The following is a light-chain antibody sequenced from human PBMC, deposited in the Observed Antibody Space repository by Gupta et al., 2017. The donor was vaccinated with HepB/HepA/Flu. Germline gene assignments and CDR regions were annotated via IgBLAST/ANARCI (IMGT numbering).Light chain of an antibody. J-gene: IGKJ4*01. CDR3: QHRRNCPLT. CDR2: DAS. V-gene: IGKV3-11*01. Sequence: EIVLTQSPATLSLSPGDRATLSCRASTSVDSYLAWYHQRPGQAPRLLIYDASNRANGIPARFSGSGSGTDFTLTISSLEPEDFTVYYCQHRRNCPLTFGGGTKLEIK. CDR1: TSVDSY.